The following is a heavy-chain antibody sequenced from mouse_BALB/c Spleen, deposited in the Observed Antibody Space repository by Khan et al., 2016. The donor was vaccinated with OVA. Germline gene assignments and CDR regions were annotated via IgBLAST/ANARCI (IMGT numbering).Heavy chain of an antibody. CDR3: ARSVTITTVVATDFDY. J-gene: IGHJ2*01. V-gene: IGHV3-2*02. Sequence: EVQLQESGPGLVKPSQSLSLTCTVTGYSITSDYAWTWIRQFPGNKLEWMGYISYSGRTSYNPSLQSRISIPRDTSKNQFFLQLNSVTTEATATYYCARSVTITTVVATDFDYWGQGTTLTVSS. D-gene: IGHD1-1*01. CDR1: GYSITSDYA. CDR2: ISYSGRT.